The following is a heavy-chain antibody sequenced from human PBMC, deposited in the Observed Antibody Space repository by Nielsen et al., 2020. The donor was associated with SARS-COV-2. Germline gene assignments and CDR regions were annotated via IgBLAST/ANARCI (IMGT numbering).Heavy chain of an antibody. V-gene: IGHV1-46*01. J-gene: IGHJ4*02. CDR1: GDTFPIDN. Sequence: ASVKVSCKASGDTFPIDNIHWLRQAPGQGLEWIGLINLSAGSTDSAQKFKGRVTMTRDTSASTVYLALTSLQSEDAAVYYCATPITVDYFDYWGQGTLVTVSS. CDR3: ATPITVDYFDY. CDR2: INLSAGST.